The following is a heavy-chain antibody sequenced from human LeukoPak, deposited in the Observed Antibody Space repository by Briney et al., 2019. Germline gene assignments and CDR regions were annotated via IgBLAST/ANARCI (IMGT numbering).Heavy chain of an antibody. Sequence: SETLSLTCAVSGGSISSSNWWSWVRQPPGKGLEWIGEIYHSGSTNYNQSLKSRVTISVDKSKNQFSLKLSSVTAADTAVYYCARVSSGATTVDYWGQGTLVTVSS. J-gene: IGHJ4*02. CDR3: ARVSSGATTVDY. CDR2: IYHSGST. CDR1: GGSISSSNW. D-gene: IGHD1-26*01. V-gene: IGHV4-4*02.